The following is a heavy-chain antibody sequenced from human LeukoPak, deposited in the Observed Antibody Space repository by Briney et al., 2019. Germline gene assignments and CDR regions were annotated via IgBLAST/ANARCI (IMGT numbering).Heavy chain of an antibody. CDR1: GFTFSSYT. J-gene: IGHJ4*02. Sequence: GGSLRLSCTASGFTFSSYTMSWVRQAPGEGLEWLSAINGRGITYYAGSVKGRFTISRDNSENTLYLQMNSLTVDDTAVYFCEKERQTGDYFTSDYWGQGTLVTVSS. CDR3: EKERQTGDYFTSDY. V-gene: IGHV3-23*01. D-gene: IGHD4-17*01. CDR2: INGRGIT.